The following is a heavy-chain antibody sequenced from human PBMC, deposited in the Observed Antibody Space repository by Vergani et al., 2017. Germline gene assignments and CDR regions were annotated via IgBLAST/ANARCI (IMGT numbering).Heavy chain of an antibody. Sequence: QVQLVQSGAEVKKPGASVKVSCKASGYTFTSYGISWVRQAPGQGLEWMGRISAYNGNTNYAQKLQGRVTMTTETSTSTAYMELRSLRSDDTAVYYCARELGDIVVVVAAYYYYYGMYVWGQGTTVTVSS. J-gene: IGHJ6*02. CDR2: ISAYNGNT. D-gene: IGHD2-15*01. CDR1: GYTFTSYG. V-gene: IGHV1-18*01. CDR3: ARELGDIVVVVAAYYYYYGMYV.